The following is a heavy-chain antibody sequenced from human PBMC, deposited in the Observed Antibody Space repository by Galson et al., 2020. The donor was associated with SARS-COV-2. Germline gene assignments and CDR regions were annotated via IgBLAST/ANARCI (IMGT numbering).Heavy chain of an antibody. D-gene: IGHD1-20*01. CDR3: APLGDWYNIDQHYYYYGMDV. CDR1: GFTFSSYS. CDR2: ISSSSSYI. Sequence: GGSLRLSCAASGFTFSSYSMNWVRQAPGKGLEWVSSISSSSSYIYYADSVKGRFTISRDNAKNSLYLQMNSLRAEDTAVYYCAPLGDWYNIDQHYYYYGMDVWGQGTTVTVSS. V-gene: IGHV3-21*01. J-gene: IGHJ6*02.